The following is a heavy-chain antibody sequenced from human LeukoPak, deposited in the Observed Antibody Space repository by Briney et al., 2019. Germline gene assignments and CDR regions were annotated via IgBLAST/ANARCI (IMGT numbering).Heavy chain of an antibody. Sequence: SVKVSCKASGGTFSSYAISWVRQAPGQGLEWMGGIIPIFGTANYAQKFQGRVTITADEPTSTAYMELSSLRSEDTAVYYCASRGPSIAAAGTLDYWGQGTLVTVSS. CDR1: GGTFSSYA. CDR3: ASRGPSIAAAGTLDY. V-gene: IGHV1-69*13. CDR2: IIPIFGTA. J-gene: IGHJ4*02. D-gene: IGHD6-13*01.